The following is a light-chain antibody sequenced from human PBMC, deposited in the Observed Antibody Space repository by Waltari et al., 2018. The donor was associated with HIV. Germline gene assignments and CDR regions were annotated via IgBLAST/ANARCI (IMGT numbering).Light chain of an antibody. CDR1: QSVLYSFNNKDY. CDR3: QQYYSTPDT. V-gene: IGKV4-1*01. Sequence: DIVMAQSQDSLAASLGERATINCKSRQSVLYSFNNKDYLAWYQQKPGRPPKLLIYWASTLESGVPDRFSGSGSGTDFTLTISSLQAEYVAVYYCQQYYSTPDTFGQGTKLEIK. CDR2: WAS. J-gene: IGKJ2*01.